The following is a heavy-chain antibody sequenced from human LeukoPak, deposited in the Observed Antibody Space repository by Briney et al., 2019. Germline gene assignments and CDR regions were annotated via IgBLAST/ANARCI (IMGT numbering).Heavy chain of an antibody. CDR3: ARSFYYGSGSYHYYYYMDV. Sequence: SETLSLTCTISGGSISSSNYYWAWIRQPPGKGLEWIGSIYYSGNTNYNPSLKSRVTMSVDTSKNQFSLKLSSVTAADTAVYYCARSFYYGSGSYHYYYYMDVWGKGTTVTISS. J-gene: IGHJ6*03. D-gene: IGHD3-10*01. V-gene: IGHV4-39*07. CDR1: GGSISSSNYY. CDR2: IYYSGNT.